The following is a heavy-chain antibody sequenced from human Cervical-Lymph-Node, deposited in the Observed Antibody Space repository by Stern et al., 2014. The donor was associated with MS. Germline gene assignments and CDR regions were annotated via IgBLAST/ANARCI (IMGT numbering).Heavy chain of an antibody. D-gene: IGHD3-3*01. V-gene: IGHV1-2*06. Sequence: VQLVQSGAEVKKPGASMKVSCKASGYTFSDYYMHWVRQAPGQGLEWMGRINPNSGGTDYAQKFLGRVTMTKDTSSSTAFLELSSLRSDDTAVYYCARSRLFNYFDYWGQGTLVTISS. CDR1: GYTFSDYY. CDR3: ARSRLFNYFDY. CDR2: INPNSGGT. J-gene: IGHJ4*02.